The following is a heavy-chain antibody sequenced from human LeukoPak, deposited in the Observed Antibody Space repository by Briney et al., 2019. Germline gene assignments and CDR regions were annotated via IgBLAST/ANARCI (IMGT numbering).Heavy chain of an antibody. V-gene: IGHV3-43*02. J-gene: IGHJ4*02. CDR2: ISGDGGST. Sequence: GGSLRLSCAASGFTFDDYAMHWVRQAPGKGLEWVSLISGDGGSTYYADFEKGRFTISRDNSKNSLYLQMSSLRTEDTALYYCARDTLSGRYWATRTNFDYWGQGTLVTVSS. CDR1: GFTFDDYA. D-gene: IGHD1-26*01. CDR3: ARDTLSGRYWATRTNFDY.